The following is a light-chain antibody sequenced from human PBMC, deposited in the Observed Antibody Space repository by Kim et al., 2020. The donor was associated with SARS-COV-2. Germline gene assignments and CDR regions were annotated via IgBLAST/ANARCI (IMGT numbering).Light chain of an antibody. CDR1: SSDVGGYNY. Sequence: GQSVTISCTGTSSDVGGYNYVSWYQQHPGKAPKLIIYDVADRPSGVPDRFSGSKSGNTASLTVSGLQAEDEADYYCSSYGGSDNLIFGGGTKVTV. V-gene: IGLV2-8*01. J-gene: IGLJ2*01. CDR2: DVA. CDR3: SSYGGSDNLI.